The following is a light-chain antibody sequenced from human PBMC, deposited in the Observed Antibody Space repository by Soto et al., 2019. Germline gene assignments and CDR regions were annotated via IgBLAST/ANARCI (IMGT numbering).Light chain of an antibody. V-gene: IGKV1-39*01. Sequence: VSVTITCRTCQLMFRSLNWDQQQPGQAPNLLIYAASNLQSGVPSRFPGSGSRTDFTLTISSLQPEDFATFYCQQSYNSLLITFGQGTRLEI. J-gene: IGKJ5*01. CDR1: QLMFRS. CDR3: QQSYNSLLIT. CDR2: AAS.